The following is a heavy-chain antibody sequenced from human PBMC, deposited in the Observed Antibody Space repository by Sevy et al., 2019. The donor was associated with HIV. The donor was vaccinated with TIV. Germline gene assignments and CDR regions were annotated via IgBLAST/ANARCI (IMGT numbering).Heavy chain of an antibody. CDR1: GFTFSSYW. D-gene: IGHD3-22*01. J-gene: IGHJ4*02. V-gene: IGHV3-7*01. CDR2: IKQDMSEK. Sequence: GGSLRLSCAASGFTFSSYWMTWVRQAPGKGLEWVANIKQDMSEKFYADSVKGRFNISRDNARNSLYLQMESLRAEDTVVYYCARAQQVTMLVVIGGLYFDFWGQGTLVTVSS. CDR3: ARAQQVTMLVVIGGLYFDF.